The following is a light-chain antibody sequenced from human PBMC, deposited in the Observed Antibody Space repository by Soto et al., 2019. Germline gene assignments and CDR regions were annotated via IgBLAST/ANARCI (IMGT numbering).Light chain of an antibody. V-gene: IGLV1-47*02. Sequence: QSVLTQPPSACVAPGQRGTISCSGSTSSIGSNYVYWYQKLPGTAPKLLSYSNNQRPSRVPDRYSGSKSGTSASLAISGLRSEYEADYYCAAWDDSLSGVVLGGGTKVTLL. CDR1: TSSIGSNY. CDR2: SNN. J-gene: IGLJ2*01. CDR3: AAWDDSLSGVV.